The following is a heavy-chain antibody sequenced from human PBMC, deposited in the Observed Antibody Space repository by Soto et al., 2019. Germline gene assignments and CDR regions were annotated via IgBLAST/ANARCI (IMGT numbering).Heavy chain of an antibody. J-gene: IGHJ6*02. D-gene: IGHD3-3*01. V-gene: IGHV3-7*03. Sequence: VGSLRLSCAASGFTFSSYWMSWVRQAPGKGLEWVANIKQDGSEKYYVDSVKGRFTISRDNAKNSLYLQMNSLRAEDTAVYYCAMTYYDFWSGWGPGMDVWGQGTTVTVSS. CDR3: AMTYYDFWSGWGPGMDV. CDR1: GFTFSSYW. CDR2: IKQDGSEK.